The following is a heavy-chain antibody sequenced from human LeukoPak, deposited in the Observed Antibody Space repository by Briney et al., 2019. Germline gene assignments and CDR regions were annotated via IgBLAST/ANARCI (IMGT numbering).Heavy chain of an antibody. CDR2: IKQDASDK. V-gene: IGHV3-7*03. Sequence: GGSLRLSCAASGFTFSSHWMSWVRQAPGKGLEWVAYIKQDASDKYYVDSMKGRFTISRDNAKNSLYLQMNSLRAEDTAVYYCARWDYWGQGTLVTVSS. CDR1: GFTFSSHW. CDR3: ARWDY. J-gene: IGHJ4*02.